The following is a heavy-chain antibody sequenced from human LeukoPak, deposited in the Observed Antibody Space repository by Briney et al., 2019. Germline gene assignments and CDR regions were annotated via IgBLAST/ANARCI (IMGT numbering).Heavy chain of an antibody. CDR2: IYYIGST. CDR3: ARLTDSSGWYFDY. V-gene: IGHV4-59*11. D-gene: IGHD6-19*01. J-gene: IGHJ4*02. Sequence: SETLSLTCTVAGGSISSHYWSWIRQPPGKGLEWIGYIYYIGSTNYNPSLNSRVTISVDTSKTQFSLKLSSVTAADTALYYCARLTDSSGWYFDYWGQGTLVTVSS. CDR1: GGSISSHY.